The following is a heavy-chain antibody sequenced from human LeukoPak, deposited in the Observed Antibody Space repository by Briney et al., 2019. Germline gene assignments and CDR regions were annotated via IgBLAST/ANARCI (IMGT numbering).Heavy chain of an antibody. J-gene: IGHJ4*02. CDR3: AKGGGTQPSDY. Sequence: GGSLRLSCAASGFTFSNYAMAWVRQAPGKGLEWVSTVGTSGGTYYADSVKGRFTISRDNSRNTVYLQMSTLRAVDTAVYYCAKGGGTQPSDYWGQGTLVTVSS. CDR1: GFTFSNYA. CDR2: VGTSGGT. D-gene: IGHD5-18*01. V-gene: IGHV3-23*01.